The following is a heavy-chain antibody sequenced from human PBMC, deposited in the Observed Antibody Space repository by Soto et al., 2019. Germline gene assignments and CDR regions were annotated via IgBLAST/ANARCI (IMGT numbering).Heavy chain of an antibody. CDR2: IHSGGST. D-gene: IGHD3-22*01. CDR3: ARERFDTSGSKYLDY. J-gene: IGHJ4*02. Sequence: XGSLRLSWAASGFTVRSNYMIWVRQAPGKGLEWVSVIHSGGSTYYADSVKGRFTISRDNSKNTLYLQMNSLRVEDAAVYYCARERFDTSGSKYLDYWGQGALVTVSS. CDR1: GFTVRSNY. V-gene: IGHV3-53*01.